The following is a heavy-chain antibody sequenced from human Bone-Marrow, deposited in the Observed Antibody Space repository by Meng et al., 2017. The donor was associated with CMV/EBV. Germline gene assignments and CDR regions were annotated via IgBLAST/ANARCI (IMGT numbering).Heavy chain of an antibody. CDR2: IYYSGST. Sequence: GSLRLSCTVSGGSISSSSYYWGWIRQPPGKGLEWIGYIYYSGSTNYNPSLKSRVTISVDTSKNQFSLKLSSVTAADTAVYYCARGQTGTRYYYYYYGMDVWGQGTTVTVSS. V-gene: IGHV4-61*05. CDR1: GGSISSSSYY. J-gene: IGHJ6*02. CDR3: ARGQTGTRYYYYYYGMDV. D-gene: IGHD1-7*01.